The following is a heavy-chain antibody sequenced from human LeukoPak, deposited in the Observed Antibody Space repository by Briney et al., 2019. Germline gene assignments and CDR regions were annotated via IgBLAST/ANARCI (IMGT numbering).Heavy chain of an antibody. CDR2: INPNSGGT. CDR1: GYTFTVYY. Sequence: ASVKVSCKASGYTFTVYYMHWVRQAPGQGLEWMGWINPNSGGTNYAHKFQGRVTMTRDTSISTAYMELSRLRSDDTAVYYCARDRPPQLVRPFDYWGQGTLVTVSS. J-gene: IGHJ4*02. CDR3: ARDRPPQLVRPFDY. V-gene: IGHV1-2*07. D-gene: IGHD6-13*01.